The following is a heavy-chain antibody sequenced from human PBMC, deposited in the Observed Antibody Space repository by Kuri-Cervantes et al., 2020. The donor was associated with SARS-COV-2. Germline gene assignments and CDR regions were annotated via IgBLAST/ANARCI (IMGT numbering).Heavy chain of an antibody. D-gene: IGHD2-21*02. V-gene: IGHV4-4*02. CDR3: ARDTGYCGGDCSAFDI. Sequence: SETLSLTCAVSGGSISSSNWWSWVRQPPGKGLEWIGEIYHSGSTNYNPSLKSRVTISVDKSENQFSLKLSSVTAADTAVYYCARDTGYCGGDCSAFDIWGQGTMVTVSS. CDR2: IYHSGST. J-gene: IGHJ3*02. CDR1: GGSISSSNW.